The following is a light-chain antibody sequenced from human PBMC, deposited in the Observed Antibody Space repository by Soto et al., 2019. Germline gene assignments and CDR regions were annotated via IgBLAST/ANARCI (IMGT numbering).Light chain of an antibody. CDR2: EGS. CDR1: SSDVGSQSL. V-gene: IGLV2-23*01. Sequence: QSVLTQPASVSGSPGQSITISCTGSSSDVGSQSLVSWYQHHPGKAPKLVIYEGSRRPSGVSDRFSGSQSGNTASLTVSGLQAEDEADYYCCSYVAGTTYVSGSGTKVTVL. CDR3: CSYVAGTTYV. J-gene: IGLJ1*01.